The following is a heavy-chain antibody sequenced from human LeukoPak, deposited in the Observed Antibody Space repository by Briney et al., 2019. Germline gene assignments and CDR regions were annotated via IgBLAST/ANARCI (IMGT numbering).Heavy chain of an antibody. CDR2: INPSGGST. CDR3: ASFIAVAGTEFDY. CDR1: RNTVTNYY. Sequence: ASVKVSCKASRNTVTNYYMHCVRQAPGQGLEWVGIINPSGGSTSYAQKFQGRLTMTRDTSTSTVYMDLSSLRSEDTAVYYCASFIAVAGTEFDYWGQGTLVTVSS. V-gene: IGHV1-46*01. D-gene: IGHD6-13*01. J-gene: IGHJ4*02.